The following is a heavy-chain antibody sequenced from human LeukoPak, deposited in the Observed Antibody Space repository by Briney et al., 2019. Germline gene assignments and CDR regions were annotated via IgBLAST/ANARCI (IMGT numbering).Heavy chain of an antibody. V-gene: IGHV3-13*01. CDR2: TGTAGDT. J-gene: IGHJ3*02. Sequence: GGSLRLSCAASGFTFSSYDMHWVRQATGKGLEWVSATGTAGDTYYPGSVKGRFTISRENAKNSLYLQMNSLRAGDTAVYYCARGRGSSSGNAFDIWGQGTMVTVSS. D-gene: IGHD3-22*01. CDR1: GFTFSSYD. CDR3: ARGRGSSSGNAFDI.